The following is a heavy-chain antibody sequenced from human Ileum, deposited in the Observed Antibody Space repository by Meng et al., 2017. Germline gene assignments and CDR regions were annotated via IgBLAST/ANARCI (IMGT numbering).Heavy chain of an antibody. D-gene: IGHD1-26*01. CDR2: INAGIGDT. CDR3: ARDRGATYSFDY. Sequence: QVQLVQSGAEVKKPGASVKVSCKASGYTFINNALHWMRQAPGQSLEWVGLINAGIGDTKYSQNLQGRVTITRDTSASTTYMELRSLKSEDTATYYCARDRGATYSFDYWGQGTLVTVSS. V-gene: IGHV1-3*01. J-gene: IGHJ4*02. CDR1: GYTFINNA.